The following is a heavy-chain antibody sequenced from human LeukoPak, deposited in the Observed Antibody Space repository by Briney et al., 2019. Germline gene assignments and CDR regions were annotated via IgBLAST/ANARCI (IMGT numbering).Heavy chain of an antibody. CDR1: GFTFSSYS. D-gene: IGHD3-10*01. Sequence: GGSLRLSCAASGFTFSSYSMNWVRQAPGKGLEWVSYISSSSSTIYYADSVKGRFTISRDNAKNSLYLQMNSLRAEDTAVYYCARDRRFGDDYYYYYMDVWGKGTTVTVSS. V-gene: IGHV3-48*01. CDR3: ARDRRFGDDYYYYYMDV. CDR2: ISSSSSTI. J-gene: IGHJ6*03.